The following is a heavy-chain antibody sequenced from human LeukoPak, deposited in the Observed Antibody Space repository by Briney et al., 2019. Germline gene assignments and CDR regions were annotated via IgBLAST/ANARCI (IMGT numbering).Heavy chain of an antibody. V-gene: IGHV3-23*01. CDR3: ASWGYSGYDSH. D-gene: IGHD5-12*01. Sequence: PGGSLRLSRAPSGFTFSSYAMSWVRPAPGEGLEWVSAISGSGGSTYYADSVKGRFTISRDNSKNTLYLQMNSLRAEDTAVYYCASWGYSGYDSHWGQGTLVTVSS. CDR2: ISGSGGST. J-gene: IGHJ4*02. CDR1: GFTFSSYA.